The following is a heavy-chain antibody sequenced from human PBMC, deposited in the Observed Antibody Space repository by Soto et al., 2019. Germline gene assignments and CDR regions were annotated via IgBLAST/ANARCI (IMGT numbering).Heavy chain of an antibody. CDR3: VRWHTSYFDSLPYTGFYW. D-gene: IGHD3-22*01. CDR2: ISGDGRT. J-gene: IGHJ4*02. V-gene: IGHV3-23*01. Sequence: PGGSLRLSCVASGFTFSDYVMTWVRQAPGKGLEWVAAISGDGRTHYESSMTGRFIISRDNSQATLYLHVSSLRAEDTATYYCVRWHTSYFDSLPYTGFYWWAQRTQVTVSS. CDR1: GFTFSDYV.